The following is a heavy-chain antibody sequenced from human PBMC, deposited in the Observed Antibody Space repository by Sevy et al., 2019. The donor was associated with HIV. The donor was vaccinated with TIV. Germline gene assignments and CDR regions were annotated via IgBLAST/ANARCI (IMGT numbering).Heavy chain of an antibody. V-gene: IGHV1-69*13. CDR2: IIPIFGPA. D-gene: IGHD1-7*01. J-gene: IGHJ4*02. CDR3: ATGITGTTRPYFDY. Sequence: ASVKVSCKASGSTFSRYVISWVRQAPGQGLEWMGGIIPIFGPANYAQKFQGRVAITADESTSTAYMELTSLRSEDMAVYYCATGITGTTRPYFDYWGQGALVTVSS. CDR1: GSTFSRYV.